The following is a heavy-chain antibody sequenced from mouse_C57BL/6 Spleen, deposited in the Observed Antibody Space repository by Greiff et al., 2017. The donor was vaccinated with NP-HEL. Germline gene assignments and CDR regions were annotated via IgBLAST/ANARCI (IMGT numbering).Heavy chain of an antibody. Sequence: VQLQQPGAELVKPGASVKMSCKASGYTFTSYWITWVKQRPGQGLEWIGDIYPGSGSTNYNEKFKSKATLTVDTSSSTAYMQLSSLTSEDSAVYYFAKSHDDLGWYFDVWGTGTTVTVSS. D-gene: IGHD2-12*01. CDR2: IYPGSGST. J-gene: IGHJ1*03. V-gene: IGHV1-55*01. CDR1: GYTFTSYW. CDR3: AKSHDDLGWYFDV.